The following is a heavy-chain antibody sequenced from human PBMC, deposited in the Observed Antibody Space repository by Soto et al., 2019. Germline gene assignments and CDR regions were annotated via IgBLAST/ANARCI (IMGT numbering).Heavy chain of an antibody. CDR3: AIVLIVYGHYYYYMDV. D-gene: IGHD2-8*01. Sequence: ASVKVSCKASGYTFTSYYMHWVRQAPGQGLEWMGIINPSGGSTSYAQKFQGRVTMTRDTSTSTVYMELSSLRSEDTAVYYCAIVLIVYGHYYYYMDVWGKGTTVTVSS. CDR2: INPSGGST. J-gene: IGHJ6*03. V-gene: IGHV1-46*01. CDR1: GYTFTSYY.